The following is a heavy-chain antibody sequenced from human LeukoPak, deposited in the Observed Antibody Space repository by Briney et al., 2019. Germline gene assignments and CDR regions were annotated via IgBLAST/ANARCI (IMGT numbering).Heavy chain of an antibody. V-gene: IGHV4-4*07. CDR2: FYTSGST. CDR1: GGSVNSYY. Sequence: PSETLSLTCSDSGGSVNSYYWSWIRQPAGKGLEWIGRFYTSGSTDYNPSLKSRLTMSVDTSKNQFSLNLSSVTAADTAVYYCARDSRDPSLWFGELLSPLDCWGQGTLVTVSS. D-gene: IGHD3-10*01. J-gene: IGHJ4*02. CDR3: ARDSRDPSLWFGELLSPLDC.